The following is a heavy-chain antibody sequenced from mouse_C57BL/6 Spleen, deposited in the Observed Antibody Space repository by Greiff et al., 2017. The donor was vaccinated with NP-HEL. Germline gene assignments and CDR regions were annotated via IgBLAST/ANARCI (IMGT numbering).Heavy chain of an antibody. Sequence: EVQRVESGGGLVQPGGSLSLSCAASGFTFTDYYMSWVRQPPGKALEWLGFIRNKANGYTTEYSASVKGRFTISRDNSQSILYLQMNALRAEDSATYYCARYFDDYDYAMDYWGQGTSVTVSS. CDR1: GFTFTDYY. CDR3: ARYFDDYDYAMDY. V-gene: IGHV7-3*01. J-gene: IGHJ4*01. D-gene: IGHD2-4*01. CDR2: IRNKANGYTT.